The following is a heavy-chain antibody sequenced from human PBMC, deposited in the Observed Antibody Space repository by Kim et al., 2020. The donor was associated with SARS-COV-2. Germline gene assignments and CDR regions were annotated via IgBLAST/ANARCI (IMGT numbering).Heavy chain of an antibody. V-gene: IGHV3-30*07. Sequence: VKGRFTISRDNSKNTLYLQMNSLRAEDTAVYYCARDLGAAAGTSASGMDVWGQGTTVTVSS. D-gene: IGHD6-13*01. J-gene: IGHJ6*02. CDR3: ARDLGAAAGTSASGMDV.